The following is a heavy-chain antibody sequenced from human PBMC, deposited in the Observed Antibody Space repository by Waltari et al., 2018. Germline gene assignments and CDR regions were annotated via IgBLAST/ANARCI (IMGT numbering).Heavy chain of an antibody. CDR1: GFTLGTYN. CDR2: ISSGGGTI. Sequence: EVLLVESGGGLVQPGGSLRLSCVVSGFTLGTYNMNWVRQAPGKGREWVSYISSGGGTIYYADSVKGRFTISRDNARNSLYLQMNNLRAEDTAVYYCATRGGISNWGLDYWGQGTLVTVSS. CDR3: ATRGGISNWGLDY. V-gene: IGHV3-48*04. D-gene: IGHD7-27*01. J-gene: IGHJ4*02.